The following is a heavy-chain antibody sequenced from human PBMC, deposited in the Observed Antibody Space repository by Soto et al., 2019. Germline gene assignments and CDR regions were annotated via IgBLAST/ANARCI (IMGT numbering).Heavy chain of an antibody. CDR2: IWYDGSNK. Sequence: QVQVVESGGGVVQPGRSLRLSCAASGFTFSSYGMHWVRQAPGKGLEWVAVIWYDGSNKYYADSVKGRFTISRDNSKNTPYLQMNSLRAEDTAIYYCARARRIQLWTPPFDYWGQGTLVTVSS. D-gene: IGHD5-18*01. CDR3: ARARRIQLWTPPFDY. V-gene: IGHV3-33*01. CDR1: GFTFSSYG. J-gene: IGHJ4*02.